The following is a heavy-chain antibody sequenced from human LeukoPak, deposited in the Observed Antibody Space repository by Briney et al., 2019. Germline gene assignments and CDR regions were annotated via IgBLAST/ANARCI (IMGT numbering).Heavy chain of an antibody. D-gene: IGHD4-17*01. J-gene: IGHJ6*02. CDR1: GFTLSSYG. CDR2: IWYDGSNK. V-gene: IGHV3-33*01. CDR3: AGDYGEYYYGMDV. Sequence: PGGSLRLSCAAPGFTLSSYGMHWVRQAPGKGLDGVAVIWYDGSNKCYADSVKGRFTISRDNSKNTLYLQMNSLRAEDTAVYYCAGDYGEYYYGMDVWGQGTTVTVSS.